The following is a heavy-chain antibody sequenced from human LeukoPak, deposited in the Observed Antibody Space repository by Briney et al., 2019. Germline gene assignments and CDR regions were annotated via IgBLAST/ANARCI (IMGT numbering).Heavy chain of an antibody. CDR2: INHSGST. D-gene: IGHD6-13*01. CDR1: GGSFSGYY. J-gene: IGHJ4*02. CDR3: ARGQQLVRSRLSRAEY. Sequence: PSETLSLTCAVYGGSFSGYYWSWIRQPPGKGLERIGEINHSGSTNYNPSLKSRVTISVDTSKNQFSLKLSSVTAADTAVYYCARGQQLVRSRLSRAEYWGQGTLVTVSS. V-gene: IGHV4-34*01.